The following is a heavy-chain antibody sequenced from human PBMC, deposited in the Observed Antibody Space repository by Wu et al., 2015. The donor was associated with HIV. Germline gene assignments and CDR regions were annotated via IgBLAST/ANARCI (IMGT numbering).Heavy chain of an antibody. CDR1: GYTFTFYD. V-gene: IGHV1-8*01. D-gene: IGHD6-19*01. CDR3: ARQRAYTSGWYIYDY. CDR2: MNPNSGNT. Sequence: QVQPVQSGAEVKKPGASVKVSCKASGYTFTFYDINWVRQATGQGLEWMGWMNPNSGNTGYAQKFQGRITMTRNTSIRTAYMELSSLRSXDRAIYYCARQRAYTSGWYIYDYWGQGTLVTVSS. J-gene: IGHJ4*02.